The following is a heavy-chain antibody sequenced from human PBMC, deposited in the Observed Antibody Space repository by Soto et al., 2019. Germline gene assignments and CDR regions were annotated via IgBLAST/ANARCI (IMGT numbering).Heavy chain of an antibody. CDR1: GFTFSSYA. J-gene: IGHJ4*02. CDR2: ISGSGDTT. D-gene: IGHD6-19*01. CDR3: AKDRDSSGWYPGH. V-gene: IGHV3-23*01. Sequence: GGSLRLSCAASGFTFSSYAMSWVRQAPGKGLEWVSAISGSGDTTYYADSVKGRFTISRDNSKNTLYLQMNSLRAEDTAVYYCAKDRDSSGWYPGHWGQGTLVTVSS.